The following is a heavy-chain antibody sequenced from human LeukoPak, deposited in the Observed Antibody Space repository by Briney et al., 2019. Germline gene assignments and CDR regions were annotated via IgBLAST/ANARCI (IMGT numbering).Heavy chain of an antibody. CDR3: AQVEMATKSLDAFDI. CDR2: IYYSGST. V-gene: IGHV4-39*07. CDR1: GGSISSSSYY. J-gene: IGHJ3*02. Sequence: SETLSLTCTVSGGSISSSSYYWGWIRQPPGKGLEWIGSIYYSGSTYHNPSLKSRVTISVDTSKNQFSLKLSSVTAADTAVYYCAQVEMATKSLDAFDIWGQGTMVTVSS. D-gene: IGHD5-24*01.